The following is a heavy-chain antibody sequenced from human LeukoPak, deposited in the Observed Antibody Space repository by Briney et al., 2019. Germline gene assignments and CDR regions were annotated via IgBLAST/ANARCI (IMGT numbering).Heavy chain of an antibody. CDR3: ARRGGGKEFGY. D-gene: IGHD4-23*01. V-gene: IGHV4-39*01. Sequence: PSETLSLTCSVSGGSISSSGYYWGWIRQPPGKGLAWIGSVSYSGSTYYNPSLESRLTISVDISKNQFSLKLSSVTAADTAVYYCARRGGGKEFGYWGQGTLVTVSS. J-gene: IGHJ4*02. CDR1: GGSISSSGYY. CDR2: VSYSGST.